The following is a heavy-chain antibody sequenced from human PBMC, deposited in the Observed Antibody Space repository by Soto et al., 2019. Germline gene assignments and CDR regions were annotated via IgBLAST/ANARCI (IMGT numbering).Heavy chain of an antibody. CDR3: ARGIKYCDYSRWFDP. CDR1: GYIFTNYD. J-gene: IGHJ5*02. V-gene: IGHV1-8*01. CDR2: LNPNSGNT. D-gene: IGHD4-17*01. Sequence: QVQLVQSGAEVKKPGASVKVSCKASGYIFTNYDINWVRQSTGHGLEYLGWLNPNSGNTGYVQKFQGRVTMTRHTSINTAYMGLNSLRSEDTAVYYCARGIKYCDYSRWFDPWGHGTMVTVAS.